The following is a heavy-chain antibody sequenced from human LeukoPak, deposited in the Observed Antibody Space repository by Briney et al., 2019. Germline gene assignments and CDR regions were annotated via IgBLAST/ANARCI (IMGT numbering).Heavy chain of an antibody. D-gene: IGHD3-9*01. V-gene: IGHV4-34*01. CDR1: GGSFSSHY. CDR3: ARGAPYYDILFAFDI. CDR2: INHSGST. J-gene: IGHJ3*02. Sequence: PSETLSLTCAVYGGSFSSHYWSWIRQPPGKGLEWIGEINHSGSTNYNPSLKSRVTISVDTSKNQFSLKLSSVTAADTAVYYCARGAPYYDILFAFDIWGQGTMVTVSS.